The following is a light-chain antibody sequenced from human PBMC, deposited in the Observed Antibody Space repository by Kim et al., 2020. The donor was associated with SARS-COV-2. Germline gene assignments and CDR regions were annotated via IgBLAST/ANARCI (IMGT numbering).Light chain of an antibody. CDR2: TTS. Sequence: PDGTVTLTYAASTGPVNSAYNPYWCLQKPGQPPRALIYTTSNKHSWTPARFSGSLLGGKAALTLSGAQPEDEADYYCLLYYSGAVVFGGGTQLTVL. CDR3: LLYYSGAVV. J-gene: IGLJ2*01. V-gene: IGLV7-43*01. CDR1: TGPVNSAYN.